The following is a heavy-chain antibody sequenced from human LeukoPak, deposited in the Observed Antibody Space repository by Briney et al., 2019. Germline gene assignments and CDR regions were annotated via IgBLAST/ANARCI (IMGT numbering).Heavy chain of an antibody. D-gene: IGHD3-3*01. CDR1: GFSFYNYG. V-gene: IGHV3-30*03. CDR3: ARDRQLLEWLLVIEQ. CDR2: ISYDGSAK. Sequence: GGSPRLSCAASGFSFYNYGMHWVRQAPGKGLEWVAVISYDGSAKYYTDSVKGRFTISRDNPKNTLYLQMNSLRPEDTAIYYCARDRQLLEWLLVIEQWGQGTLVTVSS. J-gene: IGHJ4*02.